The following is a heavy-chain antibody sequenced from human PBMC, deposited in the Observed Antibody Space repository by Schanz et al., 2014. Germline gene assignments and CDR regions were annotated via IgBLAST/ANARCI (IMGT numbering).Heavy chain of an antibody. CDR1: GFTVSSHY. V-gene: IGHV3-53*01. D-gene: IGHD5-12*01. J-gene: IGHJ3*01. CDR3: ARDGGRDGYNLAFDV. CDR2: IYSGGST. Sequence: EVQLVESGGGLVQPGGSLRLSCAASGFTVSSHYMSWVRQAPGKGLEWVSVIYSGGSTYYADSVKGRFIISRDSSKNTLFLQMNSLRAEDTAVYFCARDGGRDGYNLAFDVWGQGTLVTVSS.